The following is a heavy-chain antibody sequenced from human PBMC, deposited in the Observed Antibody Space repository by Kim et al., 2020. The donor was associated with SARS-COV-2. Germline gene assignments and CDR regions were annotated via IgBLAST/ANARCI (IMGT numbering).Heavy chain of an antibody. Sequence: ASVKVSCKASGYTFTSYDINWVRQATGQGLEWMGWMNPNSGNTGYAQKFQGRVTMTRNTSISTAYMELSSLRSEDTAVYYCARTSGWSQKADYWGQGTLVTVSS. J-gene: IGHJ4*02. CDR1: GYTFTSYD. V-gene: IGHV1-8*01. CDR3: ARTSGWSQKADY. D-gene: IGHD6-19*01. CDR2: MNPNSGNT.